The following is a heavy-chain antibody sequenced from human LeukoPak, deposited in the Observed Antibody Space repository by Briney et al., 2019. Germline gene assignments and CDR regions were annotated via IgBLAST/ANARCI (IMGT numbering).Heavy chain of an antibody. CDR2: ISSSSSYI. D-gene: IGHD3-10*01. J-gene: IGHJ4*02. CDR1: GFTFSSYS. Sequence: GGSLRLSCAASGFTFSSYSMNWVRQAPGKGLEWVSSISSSSSYIYYADSVKGRFTISRDNAKNSLYLQMNSLRAEDTAVYYCAREKEGYYYGSGSYYAVEDYWGQGTLVTVSS. V-gene: IGHV3-21*01. CDR3: AREKEGYYYGSGSYYAVEDY.